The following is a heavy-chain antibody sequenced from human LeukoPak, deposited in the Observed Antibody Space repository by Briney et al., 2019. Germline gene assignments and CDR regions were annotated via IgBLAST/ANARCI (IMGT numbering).Heavy chain of an antibody. J-gene: IGHJ4*02. CDR2: IIPIFGTA. Sequence: GASVKVSCKASGGTFSSYAISWVRQAPGQGLEWMGGIIPIFGTANYAQKFQGRVTITADESTSTAYMELSSQRSEDTAVYYCARGAHYYDSSGYSFDYWGQGTLVTVSS. V-gene: IGHV1-69*13. D-gene: IGHD3-22*01. CDR1: GGTFSSYA. CDR3: ARGAHYYDSSGYSFDY.